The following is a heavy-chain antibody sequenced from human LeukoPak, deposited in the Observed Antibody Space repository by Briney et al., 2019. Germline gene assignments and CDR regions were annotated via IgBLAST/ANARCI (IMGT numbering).Heavy chain of an antibody. CDR2: ISKSGDHT. Sequence: GGSLRLSCAASGFTFSDEYMSWIRQAPGKGLEWVSAISKSGDHTYYAASAKGRFTIYRDNSKNTQYLQMNSLRAEDTAVYYCATSWGPDTSAFRWGRDGMDVWGQGTTVIVS. CDR1: GFTFSDEY. J-gene: IGHJ6*02. CDR3: ATSWGPDTSAFRWGRDGMDV. D-gene: IGHD3-16*01. V-gene: IGHV3-23*01.